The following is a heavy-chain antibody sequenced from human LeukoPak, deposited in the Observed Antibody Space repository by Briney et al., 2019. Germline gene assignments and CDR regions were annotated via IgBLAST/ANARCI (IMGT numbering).Heavy chain of an antibody. V-gene: IGHV4-4*07. CDR1: GGSISSYY. D-gene: IGHD6-13*01. Sequence: SETLSLTCTVSGGSISSYYWSWIRQSPGKGLEWIGRIYTSGSTNYNPSLKSRVTISVDKSKNQFSLKLSSVTAADTAVYYCARAPRRIAAAGTFDYWGQGTLVTVSS. CDR2: IYTSGST. J-gene: IGHJ4*02. CDR3: ARAPRRIAAAGTFDY.